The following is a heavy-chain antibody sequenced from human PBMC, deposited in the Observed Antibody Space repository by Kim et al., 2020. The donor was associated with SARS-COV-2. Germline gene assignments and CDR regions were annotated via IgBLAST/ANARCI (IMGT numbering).Heavy chain of an antibody. CDR3: ARDSPAYDYYYYGMDV. CDR1: GFTFSSYW. D-gene: IGHD2-2*01. Sequence: GGSLRLSCAASGFTFSSYWMSWVRQAPGKGLEWVANIKQDGSEKYYVDSVKGRFTISRDNAKNSLYLQMNSLRAEDTAVYYCARDSPAYDYYYYGMDVWGQGTTVTVSS. CDR2: IKQDGSEK. V-gene: IGHV3-7*01. J-gene: IGHJ6*02.